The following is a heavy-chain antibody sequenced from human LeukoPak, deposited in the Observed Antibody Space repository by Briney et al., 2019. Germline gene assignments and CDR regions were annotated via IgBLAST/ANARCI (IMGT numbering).Heavy chain of an antibody. CDR3: ATVSGHQYGSGSYYNLYEGGYFDY. J-gene: IGHJ4*02. CDR1: GVSFSSGGYY. D-gene: IGHD3-10*01. CDR2: IYYSENS. Sequence: SQTLCLTCAVSGVSFSSGGYYWSWIRQHPGKGLVWIMYIYYSENSYYDPSLKCRVYISVDTSKNQFSLQLSSVTAAHTAVYYCATVSGHQYGSGSYYNLYEGGYFDYWGQGPLVTVSS. V-gene: IGHV4-31*11.